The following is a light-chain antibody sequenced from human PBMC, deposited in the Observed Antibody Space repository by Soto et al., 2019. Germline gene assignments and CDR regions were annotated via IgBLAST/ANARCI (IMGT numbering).Light chain of an antibody. J-gene: IGLJ1*01. CDR2: EAT. Sequence: QSVLTQPASVSGSPGQSITISCTGSISDVGSYNLVSWYQHHPGKVPKAIIYEATKRPSGVSSRFSGPKSPNAASLTISGLQAEDEADYYCCSYAGNSRTFGSGTKVTVL. CDR3: CSYAGNSRT. CDR1: ISDVGSYNL. V-gene: IGLV2-23*01.